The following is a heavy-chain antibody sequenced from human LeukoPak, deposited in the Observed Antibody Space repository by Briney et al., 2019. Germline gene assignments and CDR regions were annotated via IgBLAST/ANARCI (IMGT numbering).Heavy chain of an antibody. V-gene: IGHV4-39*01. CDR3: ARGHYYYDSSGYYSQSYFDY. Sequence: SETLSLTCTVSGGSISSSSYYWGWIRQPPGKELEWIGSIYYSGSTYYNPSLKSRVTISVDTSKNQFSLKLSSVTAADTAVYYCARGHYYYDSSGYYSQSYFDYWGQGTLVTVSS. J-gene: IGHJ4*02. CDR1: GGSISSSSYY. CDR2: IYYSGST. D-gene: IGHD3-22*01.